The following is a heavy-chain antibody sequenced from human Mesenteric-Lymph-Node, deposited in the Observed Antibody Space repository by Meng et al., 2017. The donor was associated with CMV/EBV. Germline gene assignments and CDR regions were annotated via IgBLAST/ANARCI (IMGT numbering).Heavy chain of an antibody. Sequence: LQGVAGVLTPSGTLSLPCGVYGGSFSGYYWSWIRQPPGKGLEWIGEINHSGSTNYNPSLKSRVTISVDTSKNQFSLKLSSVTAADTALYYCARHQRWLKSEGGFNYWGQGTLVTVSS. CDR1: GGSFSGYY. V-gene: IGHV4-34*01. CDR3: ARHQRWLKSEGGFNY. J-gene: IGHJ4*02. CDR2: INHSGST. D-gene: IGHD4-23*01.